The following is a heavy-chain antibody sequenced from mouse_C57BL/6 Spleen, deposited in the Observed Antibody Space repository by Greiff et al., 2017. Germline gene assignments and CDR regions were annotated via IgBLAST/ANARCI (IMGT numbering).Heavy chain of an antibody. J-gene: IGHJ4*01. Sequence: QVQLQQSGAELVRPGASVTLSCKASGYTFTDYEMHWVKQTPVHSLEWIGAIDPETGGTAYNQKFKGKAILTADHSSSTAYMELRRLTSEDSAVYYGSRRGVTAEGYAMDYWGQGTSLTVSS. D-gene: IGHD2-2*01. CDR1: GYTFTDYE. V-gene: IGHV1-15*01. CDR2: IDPETGGT. CDR3: SRRGVTAEGYAMDY.